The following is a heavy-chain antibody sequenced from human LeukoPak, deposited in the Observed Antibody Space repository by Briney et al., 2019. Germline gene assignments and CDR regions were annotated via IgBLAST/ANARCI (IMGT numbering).Heavy chain of an antibody. CDR3: AMNGIVGAAGAFDI. CDR1: GGTFSSYA. CDR2: IIPIFGTA. D-gene: IGHD1-26*01. J-gene: IGHJ3*02. Sequence: SVKVSCKASGGTFSSYAISWVRQAPGQGLEWMGGIIPIFGTANYAQKFQGRVTITTDESTSTAYMELSNLRSEDTAVYCCAMNGIVGAAGAFDIWGQGTMVTVSS. V-gene: IGHV1-69*05.